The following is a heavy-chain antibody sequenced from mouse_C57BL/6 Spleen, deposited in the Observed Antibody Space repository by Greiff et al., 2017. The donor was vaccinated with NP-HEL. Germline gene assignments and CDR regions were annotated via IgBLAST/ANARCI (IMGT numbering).Heavy chain of an antibody. V-gene: IGHV1-12*01. D-gene: IGHD1-1*01. CDR2: IYPGNGDT. CDR1: GYTFTSYN. Sequence: QVQLQQSGAELVRPGASVKMSCKASGYTFTSYNMHWVKPTPRQGLEWIGAIYPGNGDTSYNQKFQGKATLTVDKSSSPAYMQLSSLTSEYSSVYFCARGILLRYYFDYWGQGTTLTVSS. J-gene: IGHJ2*01. CDR3: ARGILLRYYFDY.